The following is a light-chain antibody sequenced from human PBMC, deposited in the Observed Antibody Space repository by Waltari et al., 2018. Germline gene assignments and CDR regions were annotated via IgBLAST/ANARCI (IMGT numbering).Light chain of an antibody. CDR2: GSS. V-gene: IGKV3-11*01. CDR3: QQRSIWLT. J-gene: IGKJ4*01. CDR1: QSISTY. Sequence: EVVLTQSPATLSLSPGERATLSRRASQSISTYLAWYQQKAGQAPRLLIYGSSNRATGVPARFSGSGSGTDFTLTISNVEPEDFAVYYCQQRSIWLTFGGGTKVDLK.